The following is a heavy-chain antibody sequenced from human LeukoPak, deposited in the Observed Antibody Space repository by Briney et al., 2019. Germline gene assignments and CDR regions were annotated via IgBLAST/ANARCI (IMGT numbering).Heavy chain of an antibody. CDR1: GGSISSGGYS. CDR3: ARVSYDFWSGYYSDYFDY. J-gene: IGHJ4*02. V-gene: IGHV4-30-2*01. Sequence: SETLSLTCAVSGGSISSGGYSWSWIRQPPGKGLEWIGYIYHSGSTYYNPSLKSRVTISVDTSKNQFSLKLSSVTAADTAVYYCARVSYDFWSGYYSDYFDYWGQGTLVTVSS. D-gene: IGHD3-3*01. CDR2: IYHSGST.